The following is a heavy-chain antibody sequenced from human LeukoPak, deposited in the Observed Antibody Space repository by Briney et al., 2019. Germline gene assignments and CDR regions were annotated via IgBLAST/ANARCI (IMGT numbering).Heavy chain of an antibody. CDR3: AKDKYYYGSGSSEGYFDY. D-gene: IGHD3-10*01. Sequence: GGSLRLSCAASGFTFSSYGMHWVRQAPGKGLEWVAVISYDGSNKYYADSVKGRFTISRDKSKNTLYLQMNSLRAEDTAVYYCAKDKYYYGSGSSEGYFDYWGQGTLVTVSS. CDR2: ISYDGSNK. J-gene: IGHJ4*02. CDR1: GFTFSSYG. V-gene: IGHV3-30*18.